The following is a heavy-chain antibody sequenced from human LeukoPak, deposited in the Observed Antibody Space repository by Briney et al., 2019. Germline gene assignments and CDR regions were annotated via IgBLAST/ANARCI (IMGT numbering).Heavy chain of an antibody. CDR1: GFTFSSYG. V-gene: IGHV3-30*02. J-gene: IGHJ4*02. Sequence: GGSLRLSCAASGFTFSSYGMHWVRQAPGKGLEWVAFIRYDGVNKYYADSVKGRFTISRDNAKNSLYLQMNSLRAEDTAVYYCARGSPHYWGQGTLVTVSS. CDR3: ARGSPHY. CDR2: IRYDGVNK.